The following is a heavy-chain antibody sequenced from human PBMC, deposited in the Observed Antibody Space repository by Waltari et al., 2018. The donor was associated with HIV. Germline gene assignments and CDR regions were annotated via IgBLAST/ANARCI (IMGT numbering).Heavy chain of an antibody. V-gene: IGHV3-7*01. CDR2: IKQDGREK. J-gene: IGHJ4*02. CDR1: GFTFSRYW. D-gene: IGHD3-22*01. CDR3: ARSPYYYDSSGYYLFYFDY. Sequence: EVQLVESGGGLVQPGGSLRLSCAASGFTFSRYWMSWVRQAPGKGLEWVANIKQDGREKYYVDSVKGRFTISRDNAKNSLYLQMNSLRAEDTAVYYCARSPYYYDSSGYYLFYFDYWGQGTLVTVSS.